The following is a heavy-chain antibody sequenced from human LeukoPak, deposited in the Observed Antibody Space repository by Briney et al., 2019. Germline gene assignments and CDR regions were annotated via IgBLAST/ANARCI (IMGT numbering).Heavy chain of an antibody. CDR2: ISFDGSNK. D-gene: IGHD3-10*01. J-gene: IGHJ4*02. Sequence: PAGGSLRLSCAASGFTFSNYAMHWVRQAPGKGLEWVAVISFDGSNKYYADSVKGRFTISRDNAKNSLYLQMNSLRAEDTAVYYCARDLELDRGSGSYLSLGYWGQGTLVTVSS. CDR3: ARDLELDRGSGSYLSLGY. V-gene: IGHV3-30-3*01. CDR1: GFTFSNYA.